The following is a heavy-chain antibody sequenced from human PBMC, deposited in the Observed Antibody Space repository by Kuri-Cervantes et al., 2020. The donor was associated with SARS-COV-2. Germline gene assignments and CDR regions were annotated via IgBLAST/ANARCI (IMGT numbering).Heavy chain of an antibody. CDR1: RFRFSSYG. V-gene: IGHV3-33*08. Sequence: GGSLRLSCAASRFRFSSYGMHWVRQAPGKGLEWVAVIWYDGSNKYYADSVKGRFTISRDNSKNTLYLQMNSLRAEDTAVYYCARDLVPAAMLDYWGQGTLVTVSS. D-gene: IGHD2-2*01. CDR2: IWYDGSNK. J-gene: IGHJ4*02. CDR3: ARDLVPAAMLDY.